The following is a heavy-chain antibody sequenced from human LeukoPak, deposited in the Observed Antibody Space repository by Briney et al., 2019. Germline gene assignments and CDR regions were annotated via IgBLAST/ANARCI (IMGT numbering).Heavy chain of an antibody. CDR1: GGSISSGGYS. CDR3: ARDAAYSSENAFDI. V-gene: IGHV4-30-2*01. D-gene: IGHD6-19*01. J-gene: IGHJ3*02. CDR2: TYHSGST. Sequence: SQTLSLTCAVSGGSISSGGYSWSWIRQPPGKGLEWIGYTYHSGSTYYNPSLKSRVTISVDRSKNQFSLKLSSVTAADTAVYYCARDAAYSSENAFDIWGQGTMVTVSS.